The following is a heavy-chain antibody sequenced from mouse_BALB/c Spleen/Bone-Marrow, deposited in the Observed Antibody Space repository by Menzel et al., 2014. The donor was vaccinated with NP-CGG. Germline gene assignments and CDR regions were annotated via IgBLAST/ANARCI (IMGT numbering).Heavy chain of an antibody. V-gene: IGHV14-3*02. CDR1: GFNIKDTY. D-gene: IGHD2-14*01. Sequence: VQLQQSGAELVKPGASVKLSCTGSGFNIKDTYMHWVKQRPEQGLEWIGRIDPANGNTKYDPKFQGKATITADTSSNTAYLQLSSLTSEDTAVYYCASYCRYSFDYWGQGTTLTVSS. CDR2: IDPANGNT. J-gene: IGHJ2*01. CDR3: ASYCRYSFDY.